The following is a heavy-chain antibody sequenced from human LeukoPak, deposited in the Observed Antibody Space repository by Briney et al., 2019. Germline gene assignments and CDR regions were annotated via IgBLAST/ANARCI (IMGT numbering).Heavy chain of an antibody. CDR2: IYYSGST. V-gene: IGHV4-59*01. CDR1: GGSISSYY. Sequence: SETLSLTCTVSGGSISSYYWSWIRQPPGKGVDWIGYIYYSGSTNYNPSLKSRVTISVDTSKNQFSLKLSSVTAADTAVYYCARGGQRSGYYRLDYWGQGTLVTVSS. D-gene: IGHD3-3*01. CDR3: ARGGQRSGYYRLDY. J-gene: IGHJ4*02.